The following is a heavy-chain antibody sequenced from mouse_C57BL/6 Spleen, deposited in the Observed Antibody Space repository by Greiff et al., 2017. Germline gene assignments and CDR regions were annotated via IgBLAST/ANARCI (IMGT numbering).Heavy chain of an antibody. V-gene: IGHV1-59*01. CDR3: AIDSPRY. CDR2: IDPSDSYT. Sequence: VQLQQSGAELVRPGTSVKLSCKASGYTFTSYWMHWVKQRPGQGLEWIGVIDPSDSYTNYNQKFKGKATLTVDTSSSTAYMQLSSLTSEDSAVYYCAIDSPRYWGQGTTLTVSS. CDR1: GYTFTSYW. D-gene: IGHD3-2*01. J-gene: IGHJ2*01.